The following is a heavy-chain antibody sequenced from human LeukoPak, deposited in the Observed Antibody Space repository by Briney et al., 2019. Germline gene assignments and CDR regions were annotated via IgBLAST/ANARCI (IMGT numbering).Heavy chain of an antibody. Sequence: SETLSLTCTVSGGSISSSSYYWGWIRQPPGKGLEWIGSIYYSGSTYYNPSLKSRVTISVDTSKNQFSLKPSSVTAADTAVYYCARQGDYGDYEGAFDIWGQGTMVTVSS. CDR2: IYYSGST. CDR3: ARQGDYGDYEGAFDI. CDR1: GGSISSSSYY. V-gene: IGHV4-39*01. J-gene: IGHJ3*02. D-gene: IGHD4-17*01.